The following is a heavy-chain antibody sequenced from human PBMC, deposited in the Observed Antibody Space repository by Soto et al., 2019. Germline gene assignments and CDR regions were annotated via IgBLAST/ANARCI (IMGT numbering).Heavy chain of an antibody. D-gene: IGHD3-10*01. J-gene: IGHJ6*02. CDR3: ARDRTTMVRGDYYYYGMDV. V-gene: IGHV1-18*01. CDR2: ISAYNGNT. Sequence: QVQLVQSGAEVKKPGASVKVSCKASGYTFTSYGISWVRQAPGQGLEWMGWISAYNGNTNYAQKLQGRVTMTTDTSTSTAYMELRSLRSDDTAVYYCARDRTTMVRGDYYYYGMDVWGQGTTVTVSS. CDR1: GYTFTSYG.